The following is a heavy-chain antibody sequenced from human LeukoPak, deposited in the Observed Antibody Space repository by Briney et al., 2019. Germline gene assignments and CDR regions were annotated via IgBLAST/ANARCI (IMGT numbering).Heavy chain of an antibody. V-gene: IGHV3-7*01. D-gene: IGHD3-3*01. CDR2: IKQDGSEK. J-gene: IGHJ2*01. Sequence: PGETLRLSCAASGFTFSTYGMTWVRQAPGKGLEWVANIKQDGSEKYYVDSVKGRFTISRDNAKNSLYLQMSSLRAEDTAVYYCARQTSYYDFWSGDDTSWYFDLWGRGTLVTVSS. CDR1: GFTFSTYG. CDR3: ARQTSYYDFWSGDDTSWYFDL.